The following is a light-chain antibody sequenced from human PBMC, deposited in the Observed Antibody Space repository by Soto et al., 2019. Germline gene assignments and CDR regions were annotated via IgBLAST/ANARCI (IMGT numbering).Light chain of an antibody. J-gene: IGKJ2*01. Sequence: EIVMTQSPATLSVSPGERATLSCRASQSVSNTLAWYQQKPGQAPRLLMYGPSIRATGIPARFSGGGSGTQFTLTISSLQSEDFAVYYCQQYDNWPYTFGQGTKLEIK. V-gene: IGKV3-15*01. CDR2: GPS. CDR1: QSVSNT. CDR3: QQYDNWPYT.